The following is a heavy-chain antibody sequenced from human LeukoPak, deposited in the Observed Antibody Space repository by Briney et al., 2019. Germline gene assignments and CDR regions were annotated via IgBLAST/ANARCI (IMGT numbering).Heavy chain of an antibody. CDR3: ARENKWELFGGFDY. Sequence: PGGSLRLSCAASGFTVSNYYMSWVRQPPGKGLEWVSVIYSGGSTYYADSVKGRFTISRDNSKNTLYLQMNSLRAEDTAVYYCARENKWELFGGFDYWGQGTLVTVSS. V-gene: IGHV3-53*01. CDR2: IYSGGST. D-gene: IGHD1-26*01. J-gene: IGHJ4*02. CDR1: GFTVSNYY.